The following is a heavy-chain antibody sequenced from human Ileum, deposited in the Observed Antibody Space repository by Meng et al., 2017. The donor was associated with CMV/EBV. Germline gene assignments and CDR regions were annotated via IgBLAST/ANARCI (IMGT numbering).Heavy chain of an antibody. CDR3: ARGGVENTILGY. CDR2: FYNSGNI. V-gene: IGHV4-59*01. Sequence: VLGPVLVKPSETLSLPCTCSGGSISNYFWTWIRQSPGKALEWIGYFYNSGNIDYNSSLKSRATISVDTSKNQFSLKLSSVTAADTAVYYCARGGVENTILGYWGQGTLVTVSS. D-gene: IGHD3-3*01. CDR1: GGSISNYF. J-gene: IGHJ4*02.